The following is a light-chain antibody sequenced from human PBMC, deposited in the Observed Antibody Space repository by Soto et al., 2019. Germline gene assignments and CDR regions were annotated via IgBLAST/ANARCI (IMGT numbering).Light chain of an antibody. CDR2: LNSDGSH. Sequence: QPVLTQSPSASASLGASVKLTCPLSRGHSSYAVAWHQQQPEKGPRYLMKLNSDGSHSKGDGIPDRCSGSSSGAERYLTISSLQSEDEADSYCRTWGTGIRVFGGGTNLTVL. CDR3: RTWGTGIRV. J-gene: IGLJ3*02. V-gene: IGLV4-69*01. CDR1: RGHSSYA.